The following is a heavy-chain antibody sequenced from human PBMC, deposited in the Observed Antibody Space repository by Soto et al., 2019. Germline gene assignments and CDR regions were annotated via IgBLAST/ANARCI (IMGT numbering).Heavy chain of an antibody. J-gene: IGHJ6*02. V-gene: IGHV4-34*01. D-gene: IGHD3-10*01. CDR3: ARGRIRITMVRGVILNYYSGMDV. CDR1: GGSFSGYY. Sequence: SETLSLTCAVYGGSFSGYYLSWIRQTPGKGLEWIGEINHSGSTNYNPSLKSRLTISVDTSKNQFSLKLSSVTAADTAVYYCARGRIRITMVRGVILNYYSGMDVWGQGTTVTVS. CDR2: INHSGST.